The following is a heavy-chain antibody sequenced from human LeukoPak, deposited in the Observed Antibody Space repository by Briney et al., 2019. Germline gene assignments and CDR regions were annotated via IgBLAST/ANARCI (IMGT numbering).Heavy chain of an antibody. J-gene: IGHJ4*02. CDR2: INQDGSEK. V-gene: IGHV3-7*01. CDR1: GFTFSSYS. CDR3: ARDSYRALEY. Sequence: GGSLRLSCAASGFTFSSYSMNWVRQAPGKGLEWVAHINQDGSEKYYLDSVEGRFTISRDNAKNSVFLQLNSLRAEDTAVYYCARDSYRALEYWGQGTLVTVSS. D-gene: IGHD3-10*01.